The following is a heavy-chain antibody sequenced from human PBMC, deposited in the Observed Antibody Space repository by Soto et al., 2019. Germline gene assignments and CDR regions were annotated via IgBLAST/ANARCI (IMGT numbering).Heavy chain of an antibody. CDR2: TYYRSKWYS. CDR3: ARDPPGFRSAFDF. Sequence: PSQTLSLTCALSGDSVSSNGAAWNWIRQSPSRGLEWLGRTYYRSKWYSDYAPSVKSRITVNPDTSQNQFSLQLNSVTPEDTAIYYCARDPPGFRSAFDFWGQGTLVTVSS. D-gene: IGHD6-19*01. CDR1: GDSVSSNGAA. V-gene: IGHV6-1*01. J-gene: IGHJ4*02.